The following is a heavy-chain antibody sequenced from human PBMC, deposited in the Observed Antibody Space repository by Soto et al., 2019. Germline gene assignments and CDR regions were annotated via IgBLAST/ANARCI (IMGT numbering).Heavy chain of an antibody. CDR2: IYPGDSDT. Sequence: GESLKISCKGSGYSFTSYWIGWVRQMPGKGLEWMGIIYPGDSDTRYSPSFQGQVTISADKSISTAYLQWSSLKASDTAMYYCARQDDSSGYYYVGGSVFDYWGQGTLVTVSS. J-gene: IGHJ4*02. CDR1: GYSFTSYW. V-gene: IGHV5-51*01. D-gene: IGHD3-22*01. CDR3: ARQDDSSGYYYVGGSVFDY.